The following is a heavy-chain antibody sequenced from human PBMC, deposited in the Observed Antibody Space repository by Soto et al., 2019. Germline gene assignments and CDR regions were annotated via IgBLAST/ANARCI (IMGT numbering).Heavy chain of an antibody. Sequence: GGSLRLSCAASVFTFFSYGMHWVRQAPGEGLDWVAVISYDGSNKFYADSVKGRFTISRYKSKNTLYLQMNSLRAEDTAVYYCGKDRAGGIYLAARSGLEYWGQGAMVTVTS. J-gene: IGHJ4*02. V-gene: IGHV3-30*18. D-gene: IGHD6-6*01. CDR1: VFTFFSYG. CDR2: ISYDGSNK. CDR3: GKDRAGGIYLAARSGLEY.